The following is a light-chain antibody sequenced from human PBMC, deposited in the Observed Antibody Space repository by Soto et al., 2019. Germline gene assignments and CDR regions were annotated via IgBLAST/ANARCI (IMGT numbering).Light chain of an antibody. V-gene: IGLV2-14*01. CDR1: SSDVGGYSY. CDR3: ISYTSSTTVV. J-gene: IGLJ3*02. CDR2: EVS. Sequence: QSALTQPASVSGSPGQSITISCTGTSSDVGGYSYVSWYQQHPGKVPKLIIYEVSNRPSGVSNRFSGSKSGNTASLTISGLQAEDEADYYCISYTSSTTVVFGGGTKLTVL.